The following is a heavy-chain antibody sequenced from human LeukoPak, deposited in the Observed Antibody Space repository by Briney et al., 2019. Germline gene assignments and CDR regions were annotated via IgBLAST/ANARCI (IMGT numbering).Heavy chain of an antibody. CDR3: ARRASGGRCFDY. V-gene: IGHV3-11*01. D-gene: IGHD2-15*01. CDR2: ISSGGSTI. J-gene: IGHJ4*02. CDR1: GFTFRDYY. Sequence: GGSLRLSCAVSGFTFRDYYMSWIRQAPGKGLEWVSYISSGGSTISHADSVKGRFTISRDNAENSLYLQMNSLRAEDTAVYYCARRASGGRCFDYWGQGTLVTVSS.